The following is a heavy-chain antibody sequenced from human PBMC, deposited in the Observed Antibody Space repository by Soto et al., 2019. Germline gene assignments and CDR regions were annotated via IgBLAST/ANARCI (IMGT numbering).Heavy chain of an antibody. CDR2: IYSTGTT. Sequence: SETLSLTCKVSGTSVRHFYWSWIRQSAGKGLEWIGRIYSTGTTNFNPSLKSRLTMSMDMSKNQVSLHLTSVTAADTAVYYCVRDRADFSSTYYHYFSVRGRGTLVTVSS. D-gene: IGHD6-13*01. J-gene: IGHJ2*01. V-gene: IGHV4-4*07. CDR3: VRDRADFSSTYYHYFSV. CDR1: GTSVRHFY.